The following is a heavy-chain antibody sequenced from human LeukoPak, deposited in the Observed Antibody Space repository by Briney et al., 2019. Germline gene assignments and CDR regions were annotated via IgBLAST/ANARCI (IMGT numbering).Heavy chain of an antibody. V-gene: IGHV3-53*01. CDR2: IYTGGST. Sequence: PGGSLRLSCAASGFTVSSNHMSWVRQAPGKGLEWFSVIYTGGSTYYADSVKGRFTISRDNSKNTLCLQMNSLRAEDTAMYYCAREHSGYSYFDYWGQGTLVTVSS. CDR3: AREHSGYSYFDY. J-gene: IGHJ4*02. CDR1: GFTVSSNH. D-gene: IGHD3-22*01.